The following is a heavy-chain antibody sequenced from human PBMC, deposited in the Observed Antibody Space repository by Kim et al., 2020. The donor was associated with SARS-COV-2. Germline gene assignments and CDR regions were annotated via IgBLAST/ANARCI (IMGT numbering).Heavy chain of an antibody. J-gene: IGHJ3*02. Sequence: TIYAQKFQGRVTMTADTSTDTAYMELSSLRSEDTAVYYCATPFSSHAFDIWGQGTMVTVSS. CDR3: ATPFSSHAFDI. CDR2: T. V-gene: IGHV1-24*01. D-gene: IGHD2-2*01.